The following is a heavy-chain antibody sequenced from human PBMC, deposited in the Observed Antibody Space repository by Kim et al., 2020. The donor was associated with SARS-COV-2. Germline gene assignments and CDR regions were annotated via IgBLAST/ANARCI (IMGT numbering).Heavy chain of an antibody. CDR3: ARSMLLGRDGYSH. V-gene: IGHV5-51*01. J-gene: IGHJ4*02. CDR1: GYSFTSFW. D-gene: IGHD5-18*01. Sequence: GESLKISCKGSGYSFTSFWVGWVRQMPGKGLEWMGIIYPGDSDTRYSPSFQGQVTISADKSISTAYLQWSSLKASDTAIYYCARSMLLGRDGYSHWGQGTLVTVSS. CDR2: IYPGDSDT.